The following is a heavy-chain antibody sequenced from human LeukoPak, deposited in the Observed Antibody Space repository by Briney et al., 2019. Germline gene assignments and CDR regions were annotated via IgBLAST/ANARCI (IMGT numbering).Heavy chain of an antibody. CDR2: IWYDGRTK. Sequence: PGGSLRLSCAASGFTFSTYGFHWVRQAPDKGLEWVAVIWYDGRTKYYADSVKGRSTISRDNPKNMVYLQMNSLRDEDTAVYFCAREGYGDSSGMDVWGQGTTVTVSS. D-gene: IGHD4-17*01. CDR1: GFTFSTYG. CDR3: AREGYGDSSGMDV. V-gene: IGHV3-33*01. J-gene: IGHJ6*02.